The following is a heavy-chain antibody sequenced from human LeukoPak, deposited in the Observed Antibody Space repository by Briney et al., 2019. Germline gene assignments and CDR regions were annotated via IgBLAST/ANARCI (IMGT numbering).Heavy chain of an antibody. V-gene: IGHV1-46*01. CDR2: INPGGGST. CDR1: GYTFTSYY. Sequence: ASVKVSCKASGYTFTSYYMHWVRQAPGLGLEWVGIINPGGGSTSYAQKFQGRVTMTRDTSTSTVYMELSSLRSEDTAVYYCATGRRGYYDSSGYYLDYWGQGTLVTVSS. CDR3: ATGRRGYYDSSGYYLDY. D-gene: IGHD3-22*01. J-gene: IGHJ4*02.